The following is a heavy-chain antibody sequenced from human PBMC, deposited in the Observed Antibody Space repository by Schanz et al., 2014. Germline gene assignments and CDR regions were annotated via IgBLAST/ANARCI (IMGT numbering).Heavy chain of an antibody. CDR2: INSVGSNT. J-gene: IGHJ6*02. V-gene: IGHV3-74*01. Sequence: EVQLVESGGGLVKPGGSLRLSCAASGFTFSSHWMHWVRQDPGKGLVWVARINSVGSNTDYADSVTGRFTISRDNSKSTLYLQMNSLRAEDTAVYYCAKDGPGGSGSYSADGGMDVWGQGTTVTVSS. CDR3: AKDGPGGSGSYSADGGMDV. D-gene: IGHD3-10*01. CDR1: GFTFSSHW.